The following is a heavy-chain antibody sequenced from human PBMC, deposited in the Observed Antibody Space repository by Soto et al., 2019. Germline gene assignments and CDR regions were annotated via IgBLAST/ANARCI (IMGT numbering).Heavy chain of an antibody. CDR2: FDPEDGET. CDR3: ATHVLVPSNYFDY. D-gene: IGHD2-8*02. V-gene: IGHV1-24*01. Sequence: GASVKITCKVSGYTLTELSIHWVRQAPGKGLEWMGGFDPEDGETIYAQKFQGRVTMTEDTSTDTAYMELSSLRSEDTAVYYCATHVLVPSNYFDYWGQGTLVTVSS. J-gene: IGHJ4*02. CDR1: GYTLTELS.